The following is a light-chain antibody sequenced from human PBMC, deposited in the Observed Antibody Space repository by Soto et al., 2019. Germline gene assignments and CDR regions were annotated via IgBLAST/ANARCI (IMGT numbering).Light chain of an antibody. CDR1: QDISSY. Sequence: AIRMTQSPSSFSASTGDRVTITCRASQDISSYLAWYQQKVGKAPKLLIYAAATLQRGAPSRFSGSGYGTDFTLTISRLQTEDFATYYCQQYFSYPYTFGQGTKLEIK. V-gene: IGKV1-8*01. J-gene: IGKJ2*01. CDR2: AAA. CDR3: QQYFSYPYT.